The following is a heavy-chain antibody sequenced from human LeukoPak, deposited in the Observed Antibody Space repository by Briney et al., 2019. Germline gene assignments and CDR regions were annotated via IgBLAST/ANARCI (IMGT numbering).Heavy chain of an antibody. CDR3: ASQEEAVWPEPLDY. CDR2: ISTSSIYI. CDR1: GFTFSKYN. Sequence: GESLKISCAASGFTFSKYNMNWVRQAPGKGLEWVSSISTSSIYIYYADSVKGRFTVSRDNAKNSLYLQMNSLRAEDTAVYYCASQEEAVWPEPLDYWGQGTLVTVSS. D-gene: IGHD1-14*01. V-gene: IGHV3-21*01. J-gene: IGHJ4*02.